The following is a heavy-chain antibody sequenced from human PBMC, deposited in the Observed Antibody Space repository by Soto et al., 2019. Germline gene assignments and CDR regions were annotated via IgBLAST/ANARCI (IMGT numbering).Heavy chain of an antibody. CDR2: IHHSAGT. Sequence: QVLLHESDPGLVKPSGTLSLTCTVSGVSISRGDWWSWVRQAPGKELQWIGEIHHSAGTSSHPSLRSRVSLSVDTSKNQFSLNLKSVTAADTGVYYCARLVYDTRLNYLYLDSWGQGLLVTLSS. J-gene: IGHJ4*02. CDR1: GVSISRGDW. D-gene: IGHD3-22*01. V-gene: IGHV4-4*02. CDR3: ARLVYDTRLNYLYLDS.